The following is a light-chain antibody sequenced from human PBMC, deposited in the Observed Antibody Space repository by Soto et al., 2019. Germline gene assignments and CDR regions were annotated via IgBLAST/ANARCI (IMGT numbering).Light chain of an antibody. CDR2: GAS. V-gene: IGKV3-20*01. Sequence: EIVLTQSPGTLSLSPGERATLACRASQSVSSSYLSWYQQKTGKAPSLLIYGASIRATGIPDRFSGSGSGTDFTLTLTRMEHEDFAVYYCQQYGSSPPYTFGQGTMLEIK. J-gene: IGKJ2*01. CDR1: QSVSSSY. CDR3: QQYGSSPPYT.